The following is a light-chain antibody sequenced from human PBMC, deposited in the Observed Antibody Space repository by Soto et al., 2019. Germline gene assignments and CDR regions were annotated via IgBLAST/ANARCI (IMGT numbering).Light chain of an antibody. Sequence: QSVLTQPPSASGSAGQSFTISCTGTSNDVGLYNFVSWYQQRPGKAPKLTVYDVTKRPSGVPDRFSGSKSGNTASLTVSGLRAEDEAVYFCSSYAGFNKVIFGGGTKLTVL. CDR3: SSYAGFNKVI. J-gene: IGLJ2*01. CDR1: SNDVGLYNF. V-gene: IGLV2-8*01. CDR2: DVT.